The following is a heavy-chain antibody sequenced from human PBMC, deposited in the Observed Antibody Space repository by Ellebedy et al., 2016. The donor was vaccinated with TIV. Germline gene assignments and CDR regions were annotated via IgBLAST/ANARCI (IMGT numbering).Heavy chain of an antibody. V-gene: IGHV3-30*18. J-gene: IGHJ4*02. CDR2: ISYDGTNQ. CDR3: AKDRSTMVRGVEYYFDY. D-gene: IGHD3-10*01. Sequence: GGSLRLXXVASGFTFSSYGMHWVRQAPGKGLEWVAVISYDGTNQYYADSVKGRFTISRDNSKNTLYLQMNSLRAEDTAVYYCAKDRSTMVRGVEYYFDYWGQGTLVTVSS. CDR1: GFTFSSYG.